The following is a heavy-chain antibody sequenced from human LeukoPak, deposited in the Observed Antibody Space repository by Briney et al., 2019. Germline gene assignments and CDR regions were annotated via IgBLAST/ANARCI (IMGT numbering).Heavy chain of an antibody. V-gene: IGHV3-53*01. D-gene: IGHD2-15*01. Sequence: PGGSLRLSCAASGYTFSNNYMRWVRQAPGKGLEWVSLIYSNGRTDYTDPVKGRFSISRDNSKNTMYLQMNSLRAEDTAMYYCARDVGPWGQGTLVTVSS. J-gene: IGHJ5*02. CDR2: IYSNGRT. CDR1: GYTFSNNY. CDR3: ARDVGP.